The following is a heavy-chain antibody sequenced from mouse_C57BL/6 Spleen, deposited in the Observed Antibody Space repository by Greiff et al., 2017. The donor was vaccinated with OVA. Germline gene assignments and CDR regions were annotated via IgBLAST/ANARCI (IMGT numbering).Heavy chain of an antibody. D-gene: IGHD3-3*01. V-gene: IGHV5-17*01. Sequence: EVKLVESGGGLVKPGGSLKLSCAASGFTFSDYGMHWVRQAPEKGLEWVAYISSGSSTIYYADTVKGRFTISRDNAKNTLFLQMTSLRSEDTAMYYCARPGGDTYYDAMDYWGQGTSVTVSS. CDR3: ARPGGDTYYDAMDY. J-gene: IGHJ4*01. CDR2: ISSGSSTI. CDR1: GFTFSDYG.